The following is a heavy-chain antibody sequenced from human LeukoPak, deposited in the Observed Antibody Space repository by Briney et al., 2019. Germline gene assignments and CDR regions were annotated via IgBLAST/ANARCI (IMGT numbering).Heavy chain of an antibody. CDR2: IIPIFGTA. J-gene: IGHJ4*02. Sequence: SVKVSCKASGGTFSSYAISWVRQAPGQGLEWMGGIIPIFGTANYAQKFQGRVTITTDESTSTAYMELSSLRSEDTAVYYCASCSDYDSSGYYYSSFDYWGQGTLVTVSS. CDR3: ASCSDYDSSGYYYSSFDY. CDR1: GGTFSSYA. D-gene: IGHD3-22*01. V-gene: IGHV1-69*05.